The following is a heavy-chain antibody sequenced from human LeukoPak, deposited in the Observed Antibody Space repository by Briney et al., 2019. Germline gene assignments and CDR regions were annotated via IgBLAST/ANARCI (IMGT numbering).Heavy chain of an antibody. Sequence: SETLSLTCTVSGGSIRSSYYYWGWIRQPPGKGLEWIGSIYDSGSTYYNPSLKSRVTISVDTSKNQFSLKLNSVTAADTAVYYCASAPIAAAGTFDYWGQGTLVTVSS. J-gene: IGHJ4*02. CDR2: IYDSGST. CDR3: ASAPIAAAGTFDY. CDR1: GGSIRSSYYY. D-gene: IGHD6-13*01. V-gene: IGHV4-39*01.